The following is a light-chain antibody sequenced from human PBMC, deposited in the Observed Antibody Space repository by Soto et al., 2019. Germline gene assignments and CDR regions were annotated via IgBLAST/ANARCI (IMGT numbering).Light chain of an antibody. CDR1: QSVSSY. CDR2: DAS. CDR3: HQRSNWPRWT. Sequence: EIVLTQSPATLSLSPGERATLSCRASQSVSSYLAWYKQKPGQAPRLLIYDASNRATGIPARFSGSGSGTDFTLTISSLEPEDFAVYYCHQRSNWPRWTFGQGTKFEIK. J-gene: IGKJ1*01. V-gene: IGKV3-11*01.